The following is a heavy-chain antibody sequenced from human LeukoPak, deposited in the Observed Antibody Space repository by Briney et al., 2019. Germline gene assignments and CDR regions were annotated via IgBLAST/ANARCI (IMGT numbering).Heavy chain of an antibody. CDR1: GFTFADFA. Sequence: GGSLRLSCAASGFTFADFAMSWFRQAPGKGLEWVALISYDASNTFYADSVKGRFTISRDDSKNTLYLQMNSLRAEDTAEYYCARPLALAETYFDSWGQETLVTVS. J-gene: IGHJ4*02. CDR3: ARPLALAETYFDS. CDR2: ISYDASNT. V-gene: IGHV3-30-3*01. D-gene: IGHD6-19*01.